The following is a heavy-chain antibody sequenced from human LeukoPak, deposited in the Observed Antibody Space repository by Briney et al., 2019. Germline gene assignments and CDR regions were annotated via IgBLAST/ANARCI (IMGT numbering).Heavy chain of an antibody. J-gene: IGHJ5*02. CDR3: AASSSWIYHWFDP. CDR2: ISHDGSNK. V-gene: IGHV3-30-3*01. Sequence: GRSLRLSCAASGFTFSTYAMHWVRQAPGKGLEWVAVISHDGSNKYYGDSVKGRITISRDNSKKTLSLEMNSLRPEDTAVYYCAASSSWIYHWFDPWGQGTLVTVSS. CDR1: GFTFSTYA. D-gene: IGHD6-13*01.